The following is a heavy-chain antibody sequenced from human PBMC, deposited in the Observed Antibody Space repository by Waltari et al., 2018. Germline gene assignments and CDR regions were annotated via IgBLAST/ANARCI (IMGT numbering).Heavy chain of an antibody. V-gene: IGHV3-7*03. J-gene: IGHJ4*02. CDR2: INEDGIRK. CDR1: GFTLSTYW. Sequence: EVQVVESGGGLVQPGGSLRLSCAVSGFTLSTYWMSRVRRAPGKGLEWVANINEDGIRKDYVDSVKGRFTISRDNAKSLVYLQMNGLRIEDTAMYYCVRDIPAGASDFDYWGQGTAVTVSS. D-gene: IGHD1-26*01. CDR3: VRDIPAGASDFDY.